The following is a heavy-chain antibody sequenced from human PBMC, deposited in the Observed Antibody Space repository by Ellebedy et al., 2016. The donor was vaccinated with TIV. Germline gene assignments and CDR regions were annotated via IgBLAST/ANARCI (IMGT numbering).Heavy chain of an antibody. V-gene: IGHV4-59*13. CDR2: LTHTGRT. Sequence: SETLSLTXTVSGGCFNSYYWTWIRQPLGKGLEWVGHLTHTGRTNYNPSLQSRVAISLDSSKTQFSLELNSVTAADTAVYFCARSCSPSCWECLEYWGQGVLVTVSS. J-gene: IGHJ4*02. CDR3: ARSCSPSCWECLEY. CDR1: GGCFNSYY. D-gene: IGHD2-2*01.